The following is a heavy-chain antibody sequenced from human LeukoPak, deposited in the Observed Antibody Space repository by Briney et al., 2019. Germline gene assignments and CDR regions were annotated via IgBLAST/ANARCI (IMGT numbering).Heavy chain of an antibody. Sequence: TGGSLRLSCAASGFTFSNYWMSWVRQAPGKGLEWVSGISWNSGSIGYADSVKGRFTISRDNAKNSLYLQMNSLRAEDTALYYCAKSTSGYVTSLDWFDPWGQGTLVTVSS. CDR1: GFTFSNYW. CDR3: AKSTSGYVTSLDWFDP. V-gene: IGHV3-9*01. CDR2: ISWNSGSI. D-gene: IGHD5-12*01. J-gene: IGHJ5*02.